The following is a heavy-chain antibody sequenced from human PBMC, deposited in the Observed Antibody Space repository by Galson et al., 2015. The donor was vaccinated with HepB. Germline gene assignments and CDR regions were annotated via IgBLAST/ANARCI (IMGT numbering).Heavy chain of an antibody. Sequence: CAISGDSVSSNSAAWNWIRQSPSRGLEWLGRTYYRSKWYNDYAVSVKSRITINPDTSKNQFSLQLSSVTPEDTAVYYCARSLPYSGYDQNYYFDYWGQGTLVTVSS. CDR3: ARSLPYSGYDQNYYFDY. CDR2: TYYRSKWYN. CDR1: GDSVSSNSAA. V-gene: IGHV6-1*01. D-gene: IGHD5-12*01. J-gene: IGHJ4*02.